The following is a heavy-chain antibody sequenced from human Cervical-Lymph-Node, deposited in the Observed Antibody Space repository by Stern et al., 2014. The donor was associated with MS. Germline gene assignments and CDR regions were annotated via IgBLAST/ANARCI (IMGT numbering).Heavy chain of an antibody. Sequence: VQLVQSGGGLVEPGGSLRLSCAASGFTFSDYYMSWVRQAPGKGLEWVSYISTSGSTIYYGDSVKGRFTISRDNAKNSLYLHMNSLRAEDTAVYYCARDGEGWSGSVFDIWGQGTMVTVSS. V-gene: IGHV3-11*01. D-gene: IGHD3-3*01. CDR1: GFTFSDYY. CDR3: ARDGEGWSGSVFDI. J-gene: IGHJ3*02. CDR2: ISTSGSTI.